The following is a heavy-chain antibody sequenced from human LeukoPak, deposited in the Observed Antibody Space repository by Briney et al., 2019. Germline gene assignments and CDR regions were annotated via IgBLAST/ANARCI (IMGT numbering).Heavy chain of an antibody. V-gene: IGHV3-21*04. D-gene: IGHD5-12*01. CDR2: ITGGSDYI. Sequence: GGSLRLSCAASGFTFSRYSVNWVRQAPGKGLEWVSCITGGSDYIFYADSVRGRFTISRDNAKNSLYLQMNSLRAEDTAVYYCAKGPDSGLRYFDYWGQGTLVTVSS. CDR1: GFTFSRYS. J-gene: IGHJ4*02. CDR3: AKGPDSGLRYFDY.